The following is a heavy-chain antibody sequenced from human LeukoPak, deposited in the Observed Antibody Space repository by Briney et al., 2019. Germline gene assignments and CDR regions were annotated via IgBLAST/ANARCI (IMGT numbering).Heavy chain of an antibody. CDR3: ASLSGYSYGVDY. CDR1: GFTFSDYG. V-gene: IGHV3-30*03. J-gene: IGHJ4*02. Sequence: GGSLRLSCAASGFTFSDYGMHWVRQAPGKGLEWVAVMSYDGRNKYYADSVKGRFTISRDNAKNTLYLQMNSLRAEDTAVYYCASLSGYSYGVDYWGQGTLVTVSS. CDR2: MSYDGRNK. D-gene: IGHD5-18*01.